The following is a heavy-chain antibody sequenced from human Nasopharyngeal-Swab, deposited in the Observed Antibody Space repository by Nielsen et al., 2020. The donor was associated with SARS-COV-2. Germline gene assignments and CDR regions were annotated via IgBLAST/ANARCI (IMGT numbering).Heavy chain of an antibody. CDR3: ARALRGRPMVIGRYFDF. V-gene: IGHV4-31*02. D-gene: IGHD3-22*01. J-gene: IGHJ4*02. Sequence: WIRQPPGKGLEWIGYIYYSGSTFCNPSLKSRVAISVDTSKNQFSLNVSSVTAADTAVYYCARALRGRPMVIGRYFDFWGQGTLGTVSS. CDR2: IYYSGST.